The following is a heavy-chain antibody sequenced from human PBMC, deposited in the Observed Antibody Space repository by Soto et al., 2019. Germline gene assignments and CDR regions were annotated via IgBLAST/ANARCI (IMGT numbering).Heavy chain of an antibody. CDR2: IYYSGST. V-gene: IGHV4-31*03. D-gene: IGHD3-16*02. CDR1: GGSISSGGYY. CDR3: ARALPVWGSYRYTLAPFQH. J-gene: IGHJ1*01. Sequence: SETLSLTCTVSGGSISSGGYYWSWIRQHPGKGLEWIGYIYYSGSTYYNPSLKSRVTISVDTSKNQFSLKLSSVTAADTAVYYCARALPVWGSYRYTLAPFQHWGQGTLVTVSS.